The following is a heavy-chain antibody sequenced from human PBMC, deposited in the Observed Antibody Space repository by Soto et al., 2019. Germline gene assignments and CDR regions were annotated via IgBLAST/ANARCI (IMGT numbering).Heavy chain of an antibody. CDR1: GFIFSSYW. CDR3: ARDVMARGRDYNWFGR. Sequence: GGSLRLSCAASGFIFSSYWMHWVRQAPGQGPVWVGRINGDGRNTRYTDSVKGRFTISRDNAKNTLYLQMDSLRAEDTAVYYCARDVMARGRDYNWFGRWGKGPVVTVSS. J-gene: IGHJ5*02. V-gene: IGHV3-74*01. D-gene: IGHD3-10*01. CDR2: INGDGRNT.